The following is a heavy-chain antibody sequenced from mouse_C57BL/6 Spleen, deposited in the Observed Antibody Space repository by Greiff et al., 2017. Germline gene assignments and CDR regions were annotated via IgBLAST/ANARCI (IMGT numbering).Heavy chain of an antibody. CDR3: ARDPYGYGSY. D-gene: IGHD2-2*01. Sequence: EVQLQQSGPELVKPGASVKISCKASGYTFTDYYMNWVKQSHGKSLEWIGDINPNNGGTSYNQKFKGKATLTVDKSSSTAYMELRSLTSEDSAVYYGARDPYGYGSYWGQGTTLTVSS. V-gene: IGHV1-26*01. CDR2: INPNNGGT. CDR1: GYTFTDYY. J-gene: IGHJ2*01.